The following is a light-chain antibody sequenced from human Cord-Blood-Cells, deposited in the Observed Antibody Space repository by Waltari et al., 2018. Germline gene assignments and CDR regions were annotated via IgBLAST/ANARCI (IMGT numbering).Light chain of an antibody. CDR1: QSISSW. J-gene: IGKJ2*03. CDR3: QQYNSYSQYS. Sequence: DIQMTQSPSTLSASVGDRVTITCRASQSISSWLAWYQQKPGKAPKLLIYKASSLERGVPSRFSGSGSGTEFTLTISSLQPDDFATYYCQQYNSYSQYSVGQGSKLEIK. V-gene: IGKV1-5*03. CDR2: KAS.